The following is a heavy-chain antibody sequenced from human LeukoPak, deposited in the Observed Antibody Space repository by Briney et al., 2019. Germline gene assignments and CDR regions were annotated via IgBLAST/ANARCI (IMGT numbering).Heavy chain of an antibody. V-gene: IGHV3-9*01. CDR1: GFTFDDYA. D-gene: IGHD2-15*01. Sequence: PGRSLRLSCAASGFTFDDYAMHWVRQAPGKGLEWVSGISWNSGSIGYADSVKGRFTISRDNAKNTLYLQMNSLRAEDTAVYYCARSLYCSGGSCSFDEAFDIWGQGTMVTVSS. J-gene: IGHJ3*02. CDR3: ARSLYCSGGSCSFDEAFDI. CDR2: ISWNSGSI.